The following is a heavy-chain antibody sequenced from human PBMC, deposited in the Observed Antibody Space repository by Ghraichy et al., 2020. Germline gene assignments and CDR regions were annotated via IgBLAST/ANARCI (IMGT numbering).Heavy chain of an antibody. CDR2: INQDGSVK. CDR3: TRQLDY. J-gene: IGHJ4*02. Sequence: GESLRLSCAASGFTYENYWMDWVRQVPGEGLEWVANINQDGSVKYYVDSVKGRFTISRDNARNALYLEMDSLRVDDTAVYYCTRQLDYWGQGTLVTVSS. CDR1: GFTYENYW. V-gene: IGHV3-7*03. D-gene: IGHD1-1*01.